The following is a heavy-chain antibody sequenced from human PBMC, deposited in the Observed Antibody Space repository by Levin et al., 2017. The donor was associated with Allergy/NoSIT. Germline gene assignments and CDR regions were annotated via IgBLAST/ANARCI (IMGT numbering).Heavy chain of an antibody. J-gene: IGHJ4*02. D-gene: IGHD3-10*01. CDR3: ARDTMVRGVNTDS. Sequence: ASVKVSCKTSGYSFTGYHMHWVRQAPGQGLEWMGRINPHNGDTNYAQKFEGRVTLTRDTSIRTAYMELSSLRSDDTAVYYCARDTMVRGVNTDSWGQGTLVTVSS. V-gene: IGHV1-2*02. CDR1: GYSFTGYH. CDR2: INPHNGDT.